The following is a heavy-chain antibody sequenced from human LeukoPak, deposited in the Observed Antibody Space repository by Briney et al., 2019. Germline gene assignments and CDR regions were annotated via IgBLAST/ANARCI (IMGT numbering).Heavy chain of an antibody. CDR2: ISSSSSYT. D-gene: IGHD6-19*01. Sequence: GGSLRLSCAASGFTFSYYYMSWIRQAPGKGLEWVSYISSSSSYTNYADSVKGRFTISRDNAKSSLYLQMHSLSAEDTAVYYCARSMCGIAVAGFDCWGQGTLVTVSS. CDR1: GFTFSYYY. V-gene: IGHV3-11*06. CDR3: ARSMCGIAVAGFDC. J-gene: IGHJ4*02.